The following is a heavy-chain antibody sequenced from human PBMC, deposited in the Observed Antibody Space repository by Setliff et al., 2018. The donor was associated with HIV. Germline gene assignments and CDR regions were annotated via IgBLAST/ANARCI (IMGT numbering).Heavy chain of an antibody. D-gene: IGHD5-18*01. CDR1: GASISSYS. V-gene: IGHV4-59*01. CDR2: FHSYGST. J-gene: IGHJ4*02. Sequence: SETLSLTCTVSGASISSYSWSWIRQSPGKRLEWIGYFHSYGSTDYNPSLESRVTISVDTSKNQLSLKLRSVAAADTAVYYCARGGYRDGYDYWGQGTLVTVSS. CDR3: ARGGYRDGYDY.